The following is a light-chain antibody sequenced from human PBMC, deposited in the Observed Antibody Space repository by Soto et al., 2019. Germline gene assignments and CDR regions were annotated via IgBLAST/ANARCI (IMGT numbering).Light chain of an antibody. J-gene: IGKJ4*01. CDR1: QGISSY. CDR2: AAS. V-gene: IGKV1-9*01. CDR3: QQLNSYPLT. Sequence: IQLTQSPSSLSASVGDRVTITCRASQGISSYLAWYQQKPGKAPKLLIYAASTLQSGVPSRFSGSGSRTDLTLTISSLQPEDFATYYCQQLNSYPLTFGGGTKVEIK.